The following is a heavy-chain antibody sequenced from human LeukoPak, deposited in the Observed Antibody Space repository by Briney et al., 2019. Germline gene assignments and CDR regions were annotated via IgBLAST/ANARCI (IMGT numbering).Heavy chain of an antibody. Sequence: ASVKVSCKGSGYTFTCYYMHWVRQAPGQGLEWMGWINPNSGGTNYAQKFQGRVTMTRDTSISTAYMELSRLTSDDTGADYCWRGGLVYHFHHWGQGTLVTVSS. CDR3: WRGGLVYHFHH. V-gene: IGHV1-2*02. CDR2: INPNSGGT. J-gene: IGHJ4*02. CDR1: GYTFTCYY. D-gene: IGHD3/OR15-3a*01.